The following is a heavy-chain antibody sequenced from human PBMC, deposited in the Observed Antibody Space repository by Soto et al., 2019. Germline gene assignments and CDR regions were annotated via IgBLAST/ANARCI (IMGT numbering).Heavy chain of an antibody. V-gene: IGHV3-7*01. J-gene: IGHJ4*02. Sequence: EVQLVESGGGLVQPGGSLRLSCAASGFTFSNYWMGWVRQAPGKGLEWVATIKQDESEKFYVDSVEGRFTTSRDNAKKSLYLQMNSLRAEDTAVYYCARALAVAGRGGKFDYWGQGTLVTVSS. CDR2: IKQDESEK. CDR1: GFTFSNYW. D-gene: IGHD6-19*01. CDR3: ARALAVAGRGGKFDY.